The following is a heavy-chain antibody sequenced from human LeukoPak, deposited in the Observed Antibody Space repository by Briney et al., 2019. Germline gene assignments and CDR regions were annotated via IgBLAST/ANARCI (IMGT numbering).Heavy chain of an antibody. V-gene: IGHV3-15*01. Sequence: PGGSLRLSCAASCFTFTNAWMNWVRQGPGKGLEWVGRIKSRTDNATTDYAAPVKGRFTISRDDSKNTLYLQMNSLKTEDTAVYNCSTPGDNYSGIVGEDYWGQGTLVTVSS. CDR1: CFTFTNAW. CDR2: IKSRTDNATT. D-gene: IGHD1-26*01. J-gene: IGHJ4*02. CDR3: STPGDNYSGIVGEDY.